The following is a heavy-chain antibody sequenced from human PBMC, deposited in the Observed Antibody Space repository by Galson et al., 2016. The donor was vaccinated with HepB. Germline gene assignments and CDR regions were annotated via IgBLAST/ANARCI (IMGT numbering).Heavy chain of an antibody. CDR2: IYPIDSDT. CDR1: GYAFSSKW. Sequence: QSGAEVIKPGESLKISCKGSGYAFSSKWIGWVRQMPGKGLEWMGIIYPIDSDTTYSTSFQGQVTMSADKSISTAYLQWSSLKPSDSAMYYCTRGGFDYWGQGALVTVSS. CDR3: TRGGFDY. V-gene: IGHV5-51*01. J-gene: IGHJ4*02.